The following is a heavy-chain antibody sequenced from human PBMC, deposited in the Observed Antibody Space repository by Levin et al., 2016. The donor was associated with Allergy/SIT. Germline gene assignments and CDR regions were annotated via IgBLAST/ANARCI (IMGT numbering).Heavy chain of an antibody. Sequence: SETLSLTCTVSGGSISTYYWSWIRQPAGKGLEWIGRIYTSGSTNYNPSLKSRVTMSVDTSKKQFSLKLSSVTAADTAVYYCARDGHLQQLVNYGMDVWGQGTTGHRLL. V-gene: IGHV4-4*07. CDR1: GGSISTYY. D-gene: IGHD6-13*01. CDR3: ARDGHLQQLVNYGMDV. J-gene: IGHJ6*02. CDR2: IYTSGST.